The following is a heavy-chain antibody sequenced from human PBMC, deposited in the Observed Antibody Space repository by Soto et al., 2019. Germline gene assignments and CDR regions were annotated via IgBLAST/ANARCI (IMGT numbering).Heavy chain of an antibody. D-gene: IGHD5-18*01. V-gene: IGHV4-59*08. Sequence: QVQLQESGPGLVKPSETLSLTCTGSGGSISSYCWSWIRQPPGKGLEWIGYIYYSGSTNYNPSLKSRVFTSVDTSHSRFSLKLSSMTDADTDVYYCARRYGSCIDYWGQGTLVTVSS. CDR1: GGSISSYC. CDR3: ARRYGSCIDY. CDR2: IYYSGST. J-gene: IGHJ4*02.